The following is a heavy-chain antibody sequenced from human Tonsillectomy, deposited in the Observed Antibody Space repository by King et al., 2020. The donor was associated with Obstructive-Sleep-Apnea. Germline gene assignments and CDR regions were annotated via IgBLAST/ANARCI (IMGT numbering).Heavy chain of an antibody. J-gene: IGHJ3*02. V-gene: IGHV4-59*01. D-gene: IGHD2-21*02. CDR1: GCSMSRYY. CDR2: SFYSGST. Sequence: QLQESGPGLVKPSETLSLTCTVSGCSMSRYYWSWIRQPPGKGLEWIGYSFYSGSTNYHPSLTSRVTMSLETSKDQVSLKVSAVTAADTAVYYCARIAGAYCGGDCYTDAFDIWGRGTMVTVSS. CDR3: ARIAGAYCGGDCYTDAFDI.